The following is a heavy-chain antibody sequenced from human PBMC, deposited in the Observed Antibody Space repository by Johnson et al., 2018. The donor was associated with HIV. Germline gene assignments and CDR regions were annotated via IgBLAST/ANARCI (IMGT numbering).Heavy chain of an antibody. CDR1: GFTFSSYD. J-gene: IGHJ3*02. Sequence: QVLLVESGGGVVQPGRSLKVSCAASGFTFSSYDMHWVRQPPGKGLEWVAVISYEGSKKYYAASVKGRFTISSNNSKKTLYVQMNSLRVEDTAVYYCARLTWDQNRGWDAFDIWGQGTMVTVSS. V-gene: IGHV3-30-3*01. CDR2: ISYEGSKK. CDR3: ARLTWDQNRGWDAFDI. D-gene: IGHD1-26*01.